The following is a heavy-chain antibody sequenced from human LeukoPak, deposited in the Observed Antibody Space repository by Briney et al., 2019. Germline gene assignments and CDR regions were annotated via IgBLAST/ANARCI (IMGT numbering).Heavy chain of an antibody. CDR3: AKEGQRGSYGVYDDYH. Sequence: GGSLRLSCAASGFTFSRDGMHWVRQAPGKGLEWVAVISNDETNKYYADSVKGRFTVSRDNSKNMVYLQMNSLRVEDTAVYYCAKEGQRGSYGVYDDYHWGQGTLVTVSS. J-gene: IGHJ5*02. CDR2: ISNDETNK. V-gene: IGHV3-30*18. D-gene: IGHD5/OR15-5a*01. CDR1: GFTFSRDG.